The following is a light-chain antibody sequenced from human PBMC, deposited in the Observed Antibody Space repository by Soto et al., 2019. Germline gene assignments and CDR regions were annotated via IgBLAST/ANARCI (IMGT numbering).Light chain of an antibody. J-gene: IGLJ1*01. CDR2: DVS. CDR3: SSYAGSPLYV. Sequence: QSALTQPRSVSGSPGQSVTISCTGTSSDVGGYNYVAWYQQHPGKAPKLIIYDVSKRPSGVPDRFSGSKSGNTASLTMSGLPSDDADYYYCSSYAGSPLYVFGTGTKLTVL. V-gene: IGLV2-11*01. CDR1: SSDVGGYNY.